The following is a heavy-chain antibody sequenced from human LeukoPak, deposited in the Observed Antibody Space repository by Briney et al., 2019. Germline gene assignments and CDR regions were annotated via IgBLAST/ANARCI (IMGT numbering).Heavy chain of an antibody. CDR1: GFTFSSYS. D-gene: IGHD6-13*01. CDR3: AKGVEAAAGTFWVDY. V-gene: IGHV3-30*02. Sequence: GGSLRLSCAASGFTFSSYSMSWIRQAPGKGLEWVAFIRYDGSNKYYADSVKGRFTISRDNSKNTLYLQMNSLRAEDTAVYYCAKGVEAAAGTFWVDYWGQGTLVTVSS. CDR2: IRYDGSNK. J-gene: IGHJ4*02.